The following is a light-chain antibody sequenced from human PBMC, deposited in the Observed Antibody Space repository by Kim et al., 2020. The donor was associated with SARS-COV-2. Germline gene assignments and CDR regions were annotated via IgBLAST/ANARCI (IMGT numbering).Light chain of an antibody. CDR2: ADN. Sequence: RSNGAVASKCVHWYHQRPSRAPPTLVFADNQSPSGAPDRFSGSIDSSSNSASLTISGLKTEDEADYYYQSYDSSSPWVFGRGTQLTVL. CDR1: NGAVASKC. J-gene: IGLJ3*02. V-gene: IGLV6-57*03. CDR3: QSYDSSSPWV.